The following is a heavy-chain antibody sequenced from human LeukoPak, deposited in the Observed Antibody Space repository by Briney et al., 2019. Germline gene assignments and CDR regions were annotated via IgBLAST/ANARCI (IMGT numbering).Heavy chain of an antibody. CDR2: MNPNSGNT. CDR1: GYTFTSYD. D-gene: IGHD3-9*01. CDR3: ARSIRRYFGWLPRTYPPYYYYGMDV. V-gene: IGHV1-8*01. Sequence: ASVKVFCKASGYTFTSYDINWVRQATGQGLEWMGWMNPNSGNTGYAQKFQGRVTMTRNTSISTAYMELSSLRSEDTAVYYCARSIRRYFGWLPRTYPPYYYYGMDVWGQGTTVTVSS. J-gene: IGHJ6*02.